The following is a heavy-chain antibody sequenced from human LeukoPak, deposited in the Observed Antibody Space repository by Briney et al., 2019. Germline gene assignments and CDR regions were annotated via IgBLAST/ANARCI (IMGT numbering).Heavy chain of an antibody. J-gene: IGHJ4*02. D-gene: IGHD4-11*01. CDR3: ARGLTVTTYRFDY. V-gene: IGHV3-23*01. Sequence: AGGSLRLSCAASGFTFKNYAMGWVRQAPGKGLEWVSSVSGNGGGTYYADSVKGRFTISRDNSENTLYLQMNGLRAEDTAVYYCARGLTVTTYRFDYWGQGTLVTVSS. CDR2: VSGNGGGT. CDR1: GFTFKNYA.